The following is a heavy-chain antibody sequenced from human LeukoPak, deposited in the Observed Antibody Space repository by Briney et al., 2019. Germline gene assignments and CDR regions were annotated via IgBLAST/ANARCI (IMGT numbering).Heavy chain of an antibody. V-gene: IGHV3-30*18. J-gene: IGHJ4*02. D-gene: IGHD3-10*01. Sequence: GRSLRLSCAASGFTFSSYGMHWVRQAPGKGLEWVAVISYDGSNKYYADSVKGRFTISRDNSKNTLYLQMNSLRAEDTAVYYCAKDYYGSGTRGYFDYWGQGTQVTVSS. CDR3: AKDYYGSGTRGYFDY. CDR1: GFTFSSYG. CDR2: ISYDGSNK.